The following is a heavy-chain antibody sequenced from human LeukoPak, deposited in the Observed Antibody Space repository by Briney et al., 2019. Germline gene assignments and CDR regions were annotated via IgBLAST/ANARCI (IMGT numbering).Heavy chain of an antibody. V-gene: IGHV3-7*03. J-gene: IGHJ4*02. CDR1: GFTFSTYW. Sequence: GGSLRLSCAASGFTFSTYWMAWVRQAPGKGLEWVANINQDGSGEYYVDSVRGRFTISRDNAKNSLYLQMNSLRAEDTALYYCAKDLSDSSSFDYWGQGTLVTVSS. CDR3: AKDLSDSSSFDY. D-gene: IGHD6-13*01. CDR2: INQDGSGE.